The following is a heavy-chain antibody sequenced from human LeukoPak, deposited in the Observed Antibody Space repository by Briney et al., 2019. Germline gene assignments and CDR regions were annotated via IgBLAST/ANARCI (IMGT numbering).Heavy chain of an antibody. V-gene: IGHV4-34*01. J-gene: IGHJ4*02. CDR3: ARQDADY. Sequence: SETLSLTCAVYGGSFSGYYWSWIRQPPGKGLEWIGEINHSGSTNYNPSLKSRVTISVDTSKNQFSLKLSSVTAADTVVYYCARQDADYWGQGTLVTVSS. D-gene: IGHD2-15*01. CDR2: INHSGST. CDR1: GGSFSGYY.